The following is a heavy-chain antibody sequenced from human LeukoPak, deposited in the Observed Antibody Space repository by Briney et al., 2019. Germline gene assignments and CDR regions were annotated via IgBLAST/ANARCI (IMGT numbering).Heavy chain of an antibody. Sequence: ASVKVSCKASGYTFTGYYMHWVRHAPGQGLEWMGRINPNSGGTNYAQKFQGRVTMTRDTSISTAYMELSRLRSDVTAVYYCARVDTAMVKPFDYWGQGTLVTVSS. V-gene: IGHV1-2*06. CDR3: ARVDTAMVKPFDY. D-gene: IGHD5-18*01. CDR1: GYTFTGYY. CDR2: INPNSGGT. J-gene: IGHJ4*02.